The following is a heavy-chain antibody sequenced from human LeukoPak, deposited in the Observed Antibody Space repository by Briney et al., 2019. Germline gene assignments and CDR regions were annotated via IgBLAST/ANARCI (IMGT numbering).Heavy chain of an antibody. V-gene: IGHV3-21*01. D-gene: IGHD3-22*01. CDR3: ARGTIPITMIVVVSAFDI. CDR2: ISSSSGYI. CDR1: GFTFSSYS. J-gene: IGHJ3*02. Sequence: GGSLRLSCAASGFTFSSYSMNWVRQAPGKGLEWVSSISSSSGYIYYADSVKGRVTISRDNAKNSLYLQMNSLRAEDTAVYYCARGTIPITMIVVVSAFDIWGQGTMVPSLQ.